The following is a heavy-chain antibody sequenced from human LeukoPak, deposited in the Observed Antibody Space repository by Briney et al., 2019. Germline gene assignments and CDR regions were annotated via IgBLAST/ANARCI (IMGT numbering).Heavy chain of an antibody. J-gene: IGHJ3*01. V-gene: IGHV5-51*01. Sequence: GESLKISCKGSGYTFSNYWIAWVRQMPGKGLEWMGIIYGGDSDTRYSPSFQDQVTISADKSTSTAYLLWSSLQASDTAMYYCARRRYYDSGASEPRLHAFDVWGQGTVVTVS. CDR1: GYTFSNYW. CDR3: ARRRYYDSGASEPRLHAFDV. CDR2: IYGGDSDT. D-gene: IGHD3-22*01.